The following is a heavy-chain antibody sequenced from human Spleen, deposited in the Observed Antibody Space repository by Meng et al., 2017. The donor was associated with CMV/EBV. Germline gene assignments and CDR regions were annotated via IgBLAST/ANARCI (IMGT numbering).Heavy chain of an antibody. D-gene: IGHD7-27*01. V-gene: IGHV1-2*02. CDR3: ARDPQVTGDLYFDY. J-gene: IGHJ4*02. CDR1: GYTFSEYY. Sequence: ASVKVSCKGSGYTFSEYYIHWVRQAPGQGLEWMGWINSKTGDTNSQQRFQARVTLTRDTSVSTAYMELSRLRSDDTAVYYCARDPQVTGDLYFDYWGQGTLVTVSS. CDR2: INSKTGDT.